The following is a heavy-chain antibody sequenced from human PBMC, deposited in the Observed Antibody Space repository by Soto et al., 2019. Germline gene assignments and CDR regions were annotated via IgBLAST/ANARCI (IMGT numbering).Heavy chain of an antibody. CDR1: GFTFSSYA. V-gene: IGHV3-30-3*01. D-gene: IGHD5-12*01. CDR2: ISYDGSNK. J-gene: IGHJ4*02. CDR3: ARDPGLRDY. Sequence: QVQLVESGGGVVQPGRSLRLSCAASGFTFSSYAMHWARQAPGKGLEWVAVISYDGSNKYYADSVKGRFTISRDNSKNTLYLQMNSRRAEDTAVYYCARDPGLRDYWGQGTLVTVSS.